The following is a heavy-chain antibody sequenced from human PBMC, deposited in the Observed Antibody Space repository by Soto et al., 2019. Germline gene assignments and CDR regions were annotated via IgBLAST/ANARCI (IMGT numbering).Heavy chain of an antibody. J-gene: IGHJ1*01. D-gene: IGHD4-4*01. V-gene: IGHV3-73*02. CDR1: GVTFSGSA. CDR3: TMRRSSNTSTQSSAPRDH. CDR2: IRSKTNNYAT. Sequence: EVQLVESGGGLVQTGGSLKLSCAAAGVTFSGSAVHWVRQASGRGLDWVGRIRSKTNNYATDYAASANGRFTFSREDPPPTVQLKTDSMRTEETAMYFCTMRRSSNTSTQSSAPRDHWDQGTKVTLYS.